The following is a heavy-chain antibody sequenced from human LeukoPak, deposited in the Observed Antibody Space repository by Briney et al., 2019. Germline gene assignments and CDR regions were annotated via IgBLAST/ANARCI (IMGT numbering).Heavy chain of an antibody. J-gene: IGHJ3*02. Sequence: GASVKVSCKASGGTFSSYAISWVRQAPGQGLEWMGRTIPILGIANYAQKFQGRVTITADKSTSTAYMELSSLRSEDTAVYYCARDRSPIGAFDIWGQGTMVTVSS. V-gene: IGHV1-69*04. CDR1: GGTFSSYA. D-gene: IGHD2-15*01. CDR2: TIPILGIA. CDR3: ARDRSPIGAFDI.